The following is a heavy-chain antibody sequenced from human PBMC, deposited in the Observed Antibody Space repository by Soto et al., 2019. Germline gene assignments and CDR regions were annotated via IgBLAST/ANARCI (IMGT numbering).Heavy chain of an antibody. J-gene: IGHJ3*01. CDR1: RFSVTNNKY. D-gene: IGHD2-15*01. V-gene: IGHV4-4*02. CDR3: ARDSTYCTDGGCSSMRDAFDV. CDR2: IYHSGAT. Sequence: QAQLPESGPGLVRPSGTLSLTCTVSRFSVTNNKYWNWVRQSPGKALEWIGEIYHSGATYYNPSLSGRASISMAKSKNQISLTLASVTAADTAVYYCARDSTYCTDGGCSSMRDAFDVWGQGTLVTVSS.